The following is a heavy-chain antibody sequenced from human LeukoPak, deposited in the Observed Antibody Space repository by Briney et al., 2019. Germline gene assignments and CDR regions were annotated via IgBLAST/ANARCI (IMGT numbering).Heavy chain of an antibody. CDR1: GGSISSYY. CDR3: TGAFDY. J-gene: IGHJ4*02. CDR2: IYTSGST. V-gene: IGHV4-4*07. Sequence: SETLSLTCTVSGGSISSYYWSWIRQPAGKGLEWIGRIYTSGSTYYNPSLKSRVTISVDTSKNQFSLRLSSVTAADTAVYYCTGAFDYWGQGTLVTVSS.